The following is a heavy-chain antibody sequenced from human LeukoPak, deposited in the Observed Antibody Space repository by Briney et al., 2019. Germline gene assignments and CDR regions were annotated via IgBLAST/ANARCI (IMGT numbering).Heavy chain of an antibody. CDR3: ARESLSVDTAMVYYFDY. CDR1: GFTFSSYW. V-gene: IGHV3-30*03. D-gene: IGHD5-18*01. CDR2: ISYDGSNK. Sequence: QSGGSLRLSCAASGFTFSSYWMHWVRQAPGKGLEWVAVISYDGSNKYYADSVKGRFTISRDNSKNTLYLQMNSLRAEDTAVYYCARESLSVDTAMVYYFDYWGQGTLVTVSS. J-gene: IGHJ4*02.